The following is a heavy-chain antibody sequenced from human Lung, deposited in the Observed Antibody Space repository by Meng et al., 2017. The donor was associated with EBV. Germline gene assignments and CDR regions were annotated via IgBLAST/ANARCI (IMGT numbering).Heavy chain of an antibody. J-gene: IGHJ4*02. CDR2: IYWDDDK. D-gene: IGHD3-22*01. Sequence: SGPTLVNPSPPLTLTCTFSGFSLSISGVGVGWIRHPPGKALEWLARIYWDDDKRYSPSLKSRLTITKDTSKNQVVLTMTNMDPVDTATYYCTHRPMTSAYYYFDYWGQGTLVTVSS. CDR3: THRPMTSAYYYFDY. CDR1: GFSLSISGVG. V-gene: IGHV2-5*02.